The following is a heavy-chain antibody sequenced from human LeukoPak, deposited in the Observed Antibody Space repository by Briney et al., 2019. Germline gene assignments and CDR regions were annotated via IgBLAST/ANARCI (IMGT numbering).Heavy chain of an antibody. CDR2: IRAYNGNT. D-gene: IGHD3-22*01. J-gene: IGHJ3*02. CDR1: GYTFTSYG. V-gene: IGHV1-18*01. Sequence: ASVKVSCKASGYTFTSYGISWVRQAPRQGLEWMGWIRAYNGNTNYAQKLQGRVNMTTDTSTSTAYMELRSLRSDDTAVYYCARAPYYYDSSGSITEGVDAFDIWGQGTMVTVSS. CDR3: ARAPYYYDSSGSITEGVDAFDI.